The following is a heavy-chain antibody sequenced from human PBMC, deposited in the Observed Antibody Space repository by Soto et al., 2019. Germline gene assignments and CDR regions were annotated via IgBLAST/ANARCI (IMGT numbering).Heavy chain of an antibody. J-gene: IGHJ3*02. CDR2: ISSSSSTI. D-gene: IGHD5-12*01. CDR3: ARAQRWLQYLPLADAFDI. V-gene: IGHV3-48*02. CDR1: GFTFSSYS. Sequence: EVQLVESGGGLVQPGGSLRLSCAASGFTFSSYSMNWVRQAPGKGLEWVAYISSSSSTIYYADSVKGRFTISRDNAKNSLYLQMNRLRDEDTAVYYCARAQRWLQYLPLADAFDIWGQGTMVTVSS.